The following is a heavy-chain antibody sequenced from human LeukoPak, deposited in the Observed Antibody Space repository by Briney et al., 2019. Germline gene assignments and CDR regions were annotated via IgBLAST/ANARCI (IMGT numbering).Heavy chain of an antibody. CDR2: ISSSGSTI. J-gene: IGHJ4*02. V-gene: IGHV3-48*04. Sequence: GGSLRLSCAASGFTFSSYGMHWVRQAPGKGLEWVSYISSSGSTIYYADSVKGRFTISRDNAKNSLYLQMNSLRAEDTAVYYCARDLSVTTAPYFDYWGQGTLVTVSS. CDR1: GFTFSSYG. D-gene: IGHD4-17*01. CDR3: ARDLSVTTAPYFDY.